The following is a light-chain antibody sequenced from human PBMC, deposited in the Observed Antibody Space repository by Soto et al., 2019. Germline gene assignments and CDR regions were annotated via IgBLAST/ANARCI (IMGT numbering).Light chain of an antibody. Sequence: DIQMTQSPSSLSASVGDRVTITCRAGQDINIYLAWYQQKPGKVPKLLISAASTLQSGVPSRFSGSGSGTDFTLTISSLQPEDFATYYCQQANSFPYTFGQGTKLEIK. V-gene: IGKV1-27*01. J-gene: IGKJ2*01. CDR2: AAS. CDR3: QQANSFPYT. CDR1: QDINIY.